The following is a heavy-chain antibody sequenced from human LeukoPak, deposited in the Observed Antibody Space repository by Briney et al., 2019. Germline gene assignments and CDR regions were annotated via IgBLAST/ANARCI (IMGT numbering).Heavy chain of an antibody. Sequence: GASVKVSCKASGYTFTSYDINWVRQATGQGLEWMGWMNPNSGNTGYAQKFQGRVTITRNTSISTAYMELSGLRSEDTAVYYCARGQGGYCSSTSCYSNWFDPWGQGTLVTVSS. CDR2: MNPNSGNT. V-gene: IGHV1-8*03. CDR1: GYTFTSYD. D-gene: IGHD2-2*01. J-gene: IGHJ5*02. CDR3: ARGQGGYCSSTSCYSNWFDP.